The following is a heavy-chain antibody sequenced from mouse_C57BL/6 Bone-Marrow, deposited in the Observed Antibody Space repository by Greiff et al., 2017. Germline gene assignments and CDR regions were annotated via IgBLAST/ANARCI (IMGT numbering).Heavy chain of an antibody. CDR3: ARRITTVLDY. D-gene: IGHD1-1*01. CDR2: IYPGSGST. CDR1: GYTFTSYW. J-gene: IGHJ2*01. V-gene: IGHV1-55*01. Sequence: QVQLQQPGAELVKPGASVKMSCKASGYTFTSYWITWVKQRPGQGLEWIGDIYPGSGSTNYNEKFKSKVILTVDTSSSTVYLQLSSLTSEDSAVYYCARRITTVLDYWGQGTTLTVSS.